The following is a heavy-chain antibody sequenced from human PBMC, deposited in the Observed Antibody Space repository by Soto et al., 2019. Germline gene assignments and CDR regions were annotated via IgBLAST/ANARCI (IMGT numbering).Heavy chain of an antibody. Sequence: SETLSLTCTVSGDSINNYYWSWIRQPPGKGLGXIGXXYXXGXTXXXPXXXSRLAISVDTSRNQFSLKLNSVTAADTAVYYCARVGGYSGYGQFDFWGQGTLVTVSS. V-gene: IGHV4-59*01. J-gene: IGHJ4*02. D-gene: IGHD5-12*01. CDR3: ARVGGYSGYGQFDF. CDR1: GDSINNYY. CDR2: XYXXGXT.